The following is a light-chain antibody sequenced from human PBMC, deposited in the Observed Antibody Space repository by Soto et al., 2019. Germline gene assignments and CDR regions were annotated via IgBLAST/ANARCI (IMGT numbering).Light chain of an antibody. V-gene: IGLV1-44*01. CDR3: AAWDDSLNAVV. Sequence: QPVLTQPPSVSGTPGHKVSISCSGSTSNLGGNTVNWYQQLPGTAPKLLIYTNNQRPSGVPDRFSGYKSGTSASLAISDLRSEDEADFYCAAWDDSLNAVVFGGGTKLTVL. CDR1: TSNLGGNT. CDR2: TNN. J-gene: IGLJ2*01.